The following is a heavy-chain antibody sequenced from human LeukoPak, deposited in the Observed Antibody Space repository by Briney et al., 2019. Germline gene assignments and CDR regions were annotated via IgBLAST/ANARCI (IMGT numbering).Heavy chain of an antibody. J-gene: IGHJ4*02. CDR3: ARGMYGDRRDGYNYVSETFDY. CDR2: ISSNGGST. V-gene: IGHV3-64*01. CDR1: GFTFSSYA. D-gene: IGHD5-24*01. Sequence: PGGSLRLSCAASGFTFSSYAMHWVRQAPGKGLEYVSAISSNGGSTYYANSVKGRFTISRDNSKNTLYLQMGSLRAEDMAVYYCARGMYGDRRDGYNYVSETFDYWGQGTLVTVSS.